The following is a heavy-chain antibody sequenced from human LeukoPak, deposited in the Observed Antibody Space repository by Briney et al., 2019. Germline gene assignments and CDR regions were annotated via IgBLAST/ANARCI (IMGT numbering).Heavy chain of an antibody. CDR2: INPNSGGT. J-gene: IGHJ4*02. D-gene: IGHD6-13*01. CDR1: GYTFTGYY. CDR3: ARVSLGQQLPDY. Sequence: ASVKVSCKASGYTFTGYYMHWVRQAPGQGLEWMGWINPNSGGTNYVQKFQGRVTMTRDTSISTAYMELSRLRSDDTAVYYCARVSLGQQLPDYWGQGTLVTVSS. V-gene: IGHV1-2*02.